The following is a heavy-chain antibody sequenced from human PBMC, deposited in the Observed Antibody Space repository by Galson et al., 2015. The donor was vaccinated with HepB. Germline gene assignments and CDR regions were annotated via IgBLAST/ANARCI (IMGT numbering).Heavy chain of an antibody. V-gene: IGHV1-2*06. CDR2: INPNSGGT. Sequence: SVKVSCKASGYTFTGYYMHWVRQAPGQGLEWMGRINPNSGGTNYAQKFQGRVTMTRDTSISTAYMELSRLRSDDTAVYYCARSNTYYYDSSGYYSWDGYFDYWGQGTLVTVSS. CDR3: ARSNTYYYDSSGYYSWDGYFDY. D-gene: IGHD3-22*01. J-gene: IGHJ4*02. CDR1: GYTFTGYY.